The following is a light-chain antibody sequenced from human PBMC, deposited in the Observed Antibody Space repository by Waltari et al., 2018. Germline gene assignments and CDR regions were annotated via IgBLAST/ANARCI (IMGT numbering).Light chain of an antibody. J-gene: IGKJ2*01. CDR3: QQYYTTPFT. Sequence: DFVMTQSPDSLTVCLGERATIHCKSSQSVLYTSDSKNYLAWYQQIPGQPPKLLIYWASIRASGVPDRFSGSGSGTDFTLTISSLQAEDVALYYCQQYYTTPFTFGQGTTLEIK. CDR1: QSVLYTSDSKNY. V-gene: IGKV4-1*01. CDR2: WAS.